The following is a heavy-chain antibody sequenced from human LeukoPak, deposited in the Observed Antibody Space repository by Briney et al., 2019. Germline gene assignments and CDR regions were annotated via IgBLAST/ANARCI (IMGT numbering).Heavy chain of an antibody. V-gene: IGHV3-23*01. J-gene: IGHJ4*02. D-gene: IGHD2-2*03. Sequence: GGSLRLSCAASGFTFTSYSMNWVRQAPGKGLEWVSTISGGGGSTYYADSVKGRFTISRDNSKNTLYLQVNSLRAEDTAVYYCARDFGYCSTTSCYDQWGQGTLVTVSS. CDR2: ISGGGGST. CDR3: ARDFGYCSTTSCYDQ. CDR1: GFTFTSYS.